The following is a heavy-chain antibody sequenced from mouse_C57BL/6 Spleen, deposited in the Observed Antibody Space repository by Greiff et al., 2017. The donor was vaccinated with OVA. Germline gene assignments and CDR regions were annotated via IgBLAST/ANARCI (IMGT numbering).Heavy chain of an antibody. V-gene: IGHV1-18*01. CDR2: INPNNGGT. Sequence: EVQLQQSGPELVKPGASVKIPCKASGYTFTDYNMDWVKQSHGKSLEWIGDINPNNGGTIYNQKFKGKATLTVDKSSSSAYMELRSLTSEDAAVYDCARSLRGPYAMDYWGQGTSVTVSS. D-gene: IGHD3-1*01. J-gene: IGHJ4*01. CDR1: GYTFTDYN. CDR3: ARSLRGPYAMDY.